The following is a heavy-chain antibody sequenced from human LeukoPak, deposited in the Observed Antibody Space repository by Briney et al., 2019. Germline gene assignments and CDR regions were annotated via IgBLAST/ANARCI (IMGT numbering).Heavy chain of an antibody. CDR2: ISSSSSYI. Sequence: GGSLRLSCAASGFTFSSYSMNWVRQAPGKGLEWVSSISSSSSYIYYADSVKGRFTISRDNAKNSLYLQMNSLRAEDTAVYYCARDKQLLWFGEFPPPGGHYYYYYMDVWGKGTTVTVSS. J-gene: IGHJ6*03. D-gene: IGHD3-10*01. CDR3: ARDKQLLWFGEFPPPGGHYYYYYMDV. CDR1: GFTFSSYS. V-gene: IGHV3-21*01.